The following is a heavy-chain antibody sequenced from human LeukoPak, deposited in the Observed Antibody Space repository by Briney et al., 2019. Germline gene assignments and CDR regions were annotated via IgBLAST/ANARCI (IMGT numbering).Heavy chain of an antibody. D-gene: IGHD3-10*01. CDR2: IRYDGSNK. CDR3: AKDPGQLWFGELSFDY. J-gene: IGHJ4*02. V-gene: IGHV3-30*02. CDR1: GFTFSSYG. Sequence: PGGSLRLSCAASGFTFSSYGMHWVRQAPGKGLEWVAFIRYDGSNKYYADSVKGRFTISRDNSKNTPYLQMNSLRAEDTAVYYCAKDPGQLWFGELSFDYWDQGTLVTVSS.